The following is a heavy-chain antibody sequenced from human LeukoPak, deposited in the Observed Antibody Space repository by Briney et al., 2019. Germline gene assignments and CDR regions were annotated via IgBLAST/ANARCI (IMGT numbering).Heavy chain of an antibody. V-gene: IGHV3-21*01. CDR2: ISSSSAYI. D-gene: IGHD2/OR15-2a*01. J-gene: IGHJ4*02. CDR1: GFTFSDYS. Sequence: GGSLRLSCAVSGFTFSDYSMNWVRQAPGKGLEWVSSISSSSAYIYYADSVKGRFTISRDNAKNSVYLQMTSLRVEDTATYYCASGSSTSFDTTGYWGQGTPVTVSS. CDR3: ASGSSTSFDTTGY.